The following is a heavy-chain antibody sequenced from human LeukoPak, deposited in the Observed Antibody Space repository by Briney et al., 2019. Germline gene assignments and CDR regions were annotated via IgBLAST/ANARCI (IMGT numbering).Heavy chain of an antibody. J-gene: IGHJ4*02. V-gene: IGHV3-21*01. CDR2: ISSSGNYI. CDR3: ARLMVRGVTWGSPLDY. CDR1: KLTFSRYK. D-gene: IGHD3-10*01. Sequence: GGSLRLSCAGSKLTFSRYKMNWVRQAPGKGLEWVSSISSSGNYIDYADSVKGRFNISRDNANNSVYLQMDSLRVEDTAVYYCARLMVRGVTWGSPLDYWGQGILVTVSS.